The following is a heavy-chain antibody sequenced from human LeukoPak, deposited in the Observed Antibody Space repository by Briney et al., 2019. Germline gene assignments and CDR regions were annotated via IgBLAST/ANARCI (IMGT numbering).Heavy chain of an antibody. D-gene: IGHD3-10*01. Sequence: ASVKVSCKASGYTFTSYYIHWVRQAPGQGLEWMGLINPSGGSTNYAQKFQGRVTITADKSTSTAYMELSSLRSEDTAVYYCATYYYGSGSHHAYFDYWGQGTLVTVSS. CDR1: GYTFTSYY. J-gene: IGHJ4*02. V-gene: IGHV1-46*01. CDR2: INPSGGST. CDR3: ATYYYGSGSHHAYFDY.